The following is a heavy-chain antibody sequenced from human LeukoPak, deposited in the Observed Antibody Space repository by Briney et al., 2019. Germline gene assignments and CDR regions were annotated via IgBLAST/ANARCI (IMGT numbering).Heavy chain of an antibody. V-gene: IGHV1-2*02. CDR2: INPNSGGT. CDR1: GYTFTGYY. Sequence: ASVKVSCKASGYTFTGYYMHWVRQAPGQGLEWMGWINPNSGGTNYAQKFQGRVTMTRDTSTSTAYMELSRLRSDDTAVYYCARTVVVPAASPFDYWGQGTLVTVSS. CDR3: ARTVVVPAASPFDY. D-gene: IGHD2-2*01. J-gene: IGHJ4*02.